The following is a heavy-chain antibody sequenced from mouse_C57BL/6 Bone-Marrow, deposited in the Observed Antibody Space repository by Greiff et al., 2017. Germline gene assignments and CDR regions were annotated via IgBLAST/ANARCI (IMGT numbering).Heavy chain of an antibody. CDR2: IHPNSGST. V-gene: IGHV1-64*01. J-gene: IGHJ4*01. Sequence: VQLQQPGAELVKPGASVKLSCKASGYTFTSYWMHWVKQRPGQGLEWIGMIHPNSGSTNYNEKFKSKATLTVDKSSSTAYMQLSSLTSEDSAVYYCARRLVEKLDYAMDYWGQGTSVTVSS. CDR1: GYTFTSYW. D-gene: IGHD1-1*02. CDR3: ARRLVEKLDYAMDY.